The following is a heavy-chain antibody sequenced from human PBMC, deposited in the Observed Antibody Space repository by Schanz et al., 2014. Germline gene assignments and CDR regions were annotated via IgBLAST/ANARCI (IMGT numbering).Heavy chain of an antibody. Sequence: EVRLLESGGGLVQPGGSLRLSCVGSGFTFGSYAMNWVRQAPGKGLEWVSTIRTSASDTFYADSVKGRFTISRDNSQNTLYLQMISLRAEDTAVYYCAKDCPSDYGDHCFDFWGQGTLVTVSS. CDR3: AKDCPSDYGDHCFDF. D-gene: IGHD4-17*01. J-gene: IGHJ4*02. CDR2: IRTSASDT. V-gene: IGHV3-23*01. CDR1: GFTFGSYA.